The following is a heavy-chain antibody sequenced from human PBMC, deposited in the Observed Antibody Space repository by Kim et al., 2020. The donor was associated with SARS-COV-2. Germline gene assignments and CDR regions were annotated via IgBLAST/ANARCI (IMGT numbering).Heavy chain of an antibody. V-gene: IGHV3-7*03. J-gene: IGHJ4*02. D-gene: IGHD6-19*01. CDR3: ARLSSGWYSDY. Sequence: KYEVDSGRGRFTFSRDDAKNSLYVQMDSLRAEDTAVYYCARLSSGWYSDYWGQGTLVTVSS. CDR2: K.